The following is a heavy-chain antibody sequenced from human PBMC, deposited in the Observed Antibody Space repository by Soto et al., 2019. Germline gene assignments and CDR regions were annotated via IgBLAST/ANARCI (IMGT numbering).Heavy chain of an antibody. CDR3: ARNYDSSGYYPYYYYGMDV. D-gene: IGHD3-22*01. J-gene: IGHJ6*02. V-gene: IGHV1-69*01. Sequence: QVQLVHSGAEVKKPGSSVKVSCKASGGTFSSYAISWVRQAPGQGLEWMGGIIPIFGTANYAQKFQGRVTITADESTSTAYMELSSLRSEDTAVYYCARNYDSSGYYPYYYYGMDVWGQGTTVTVSS. CDR2: IIPIFGTA. CDR1: GGTFSSYA.